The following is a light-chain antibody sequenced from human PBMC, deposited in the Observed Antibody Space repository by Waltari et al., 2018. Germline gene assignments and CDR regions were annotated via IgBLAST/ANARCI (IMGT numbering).Light chain of an antibody. J-gene: IGLJ1*01. CDR1: SSDVGSHTL. V-gene: IGLV2-23*02. Sequence: QSGLAQPPSASGSPVPSLTITCTGSSSDVGSHTLSPWYQQRPGKAPRLLIYEVTKRAPGTSDRFSASKSGNTASLSISGLQAQEDEADYYCCSYVGLGTYVFGTGTKVTV. CDR2: EVT. CDR3: CSYVGLGTYV.